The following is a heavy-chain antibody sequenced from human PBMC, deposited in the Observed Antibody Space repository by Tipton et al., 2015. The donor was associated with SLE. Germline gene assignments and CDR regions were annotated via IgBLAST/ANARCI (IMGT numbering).Heavy chain of an antibody. V-gene: IGHV4-39*07. CDR1: GGSISSSSYY. CDR2: IYYSGST. Sequence: TLSLTCTVSGGSISSSSYYWGWVRQPPGKGLEWIGTIYYSGSTYYNPSLKSRVTISVDTSKNQFSLKLSSVTAADTAGYYCARCQGSTVTTNWYFDLWGRGTLVTVSS. CDR3: ARCQGSTVTTNWYFDL. D-gene: IGHD4-17*01. J-gene: IGHJ2*01.